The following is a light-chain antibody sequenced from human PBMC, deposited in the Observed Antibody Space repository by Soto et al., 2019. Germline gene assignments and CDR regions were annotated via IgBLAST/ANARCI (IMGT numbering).Light chain of an antibody. V-gene: IGKV3-11*01. Sequence: EIVLTQSPDTLSLSPGERATLSFWAIHSVTTHLAWFQQRPGQTPRLLIYDASTRAPGIPARFSGRGSGADFTLTTSSLQSEDFAVYYCQQYNNWPPITFGQGTRLEI. CDR3: QQYNNWPPIT. CDR2: DAS. J-gene: IGKJ5*01. CDR1: HSVTTH.